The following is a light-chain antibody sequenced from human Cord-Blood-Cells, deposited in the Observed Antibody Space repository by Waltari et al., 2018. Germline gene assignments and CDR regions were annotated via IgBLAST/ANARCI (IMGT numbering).Light chain of an antibody. CDR2: AAS. CDR1: QSISSN. CDR3: QQSYSTL. V-gene: IGKV1-39*01. J-gene: IGKJ2*01. Sequence: DLQITQSPSSLSASVGARVTITGRASQSISSNLNWDQQKPGKAPKLLIFAASSLKSWVPSRFSGSGSGTDFTLTISSLQPEDFATYYCQQSYSTLFGQGTKLEMK.